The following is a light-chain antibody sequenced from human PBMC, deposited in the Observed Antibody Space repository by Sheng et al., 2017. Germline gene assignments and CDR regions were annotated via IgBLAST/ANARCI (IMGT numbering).Light chain of an antibody. Sequence: QALVTQEPALTVSPGGTVTLTCGSSTGAVTNDHYPYWFQQKPGQAPRTVIYDTNNKYSWTPAWFSGSLLGGKAALTLSGAQPEDEADYYCLLTYSGTRVFGGGTKLTV. CDR3: LLTYSGTRV. V-gene: IGLV7-46*01. J-gene: IGLJ3*02. CDR2: DTN. CDR1: TGAVTNDHY.